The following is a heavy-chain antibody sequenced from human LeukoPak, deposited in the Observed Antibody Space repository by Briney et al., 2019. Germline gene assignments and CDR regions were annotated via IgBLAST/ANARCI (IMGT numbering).Heavy chain of an antibody. CDR3: ARGSGYYDSSGYYYVATPFDY. Sequence: PSETLSLTCTVSGGSISSYYWSWIRQPAGKGLEWIGRIYTSGSTNYNPSLKSRVTMSLDTSKNQFSLKLSSVTAADTAVYYCARGSGYYDSSGYYYVATPFDYWGQGTLVTVSS. CDR1: GGSISSYY. V-gene: IGHV4-4*07. CDR2: IYTSGST. D-gene: IGHD3-22*01. J-gene: IGHJ4*02.